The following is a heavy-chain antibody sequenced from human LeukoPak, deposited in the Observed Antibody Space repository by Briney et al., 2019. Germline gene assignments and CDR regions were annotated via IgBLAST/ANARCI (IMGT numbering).Heavy chain of an antibody. CDR3: AKWGANWEHYFYHYGLDV. V-gene: IGHV3-23*01. CDR1: GFAFSVYA. J-gene: IGHJ6*02. D-gene: IGHD7-27*01. CDR2: INANSGAT. Sequence: GGSLRVSCAAPGFAFSVYAISWLRQPPREGLERVSTINANSGATSDAASVRGRFTISRDNSKNTLYLEVNTLRAEDTAVYYCAKWGANWEHYFYHYGLDVWGQGTTVTVSS.